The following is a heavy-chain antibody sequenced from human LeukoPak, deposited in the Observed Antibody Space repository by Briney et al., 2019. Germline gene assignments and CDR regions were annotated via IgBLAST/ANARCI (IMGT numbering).Heavy chain of an antibody. Sequence: GGSLRLSCAASGFTFSSYAMHWVRQAPGKGLEWVAVISYDGSNKYYADSVKGRFTISRDNSKNTLYLQMNSLRAEDTVVYYCAGGEDTWIPGYWGQGTLVTVSS. V-gene: IGHV3-30-3*01. CDR2: ISYDGSNK. J-gene: IGHJ4*02. CDR1: GFTFSSYA. CDR3: AGGEDTWIPGY. D-gene: IGHD5-18*01.